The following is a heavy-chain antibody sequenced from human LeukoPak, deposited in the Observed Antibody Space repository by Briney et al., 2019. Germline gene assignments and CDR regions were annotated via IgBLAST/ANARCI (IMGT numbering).Heavy chain of an antibody. D-gene: IGHD2-21*01. CDR3: ANPSGDGDFDY. CDR2: ISYDGSNK. V-gene: IGHV3-30-3*01. J-gene: IGHJ4*02. CDR1: GITFGTYA. Sequence: GGSLRLSCAASGITFGTYAMTWVRQAPGKGLEWVAVISYDGSNKYYADSVKGRFTISGDNSKNTLYLQMNSLRAEDKAVYYCANPSGDGDFDYWGQGTLVTVSS.